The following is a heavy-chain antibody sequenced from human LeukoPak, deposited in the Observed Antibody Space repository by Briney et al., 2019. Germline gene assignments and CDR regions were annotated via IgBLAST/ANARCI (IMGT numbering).Heavy chain of an antibody. CDR2: IDPSDSYT. CDR1: GYSFTSYW. CDR3: ARPLVVRGVIENWFDP. J-gene: IGHJ5*02. Sequence: GESLKISCKGSGYSFTSYWISWVRQMPGKGLEWMGRIDPSDSYTNYSPSFQAHVSISADKSISTAYLQWSSLKASDTAMYYCARPLVVRGVIENWFDPWGQGTLVTVSS. V-gene: IGHV5-10-1*01. D-gene: IGHD3-10*01.